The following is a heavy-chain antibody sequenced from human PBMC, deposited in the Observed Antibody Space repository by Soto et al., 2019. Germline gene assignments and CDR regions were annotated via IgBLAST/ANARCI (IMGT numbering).Heavy chain of an antibody. CDR1: VDSVSSNSAA. Sequence: PXXTLSLTCAISVDSVSSNSAAWNCIRQSPSRGLEWLGRTYYRSKWYNDYAVSVKSRITINPDTSKNQFSLQLNSVTPEDTAVYYCARAGLSSSLYMDVWGKGTTVTVSS. CDR2: TYYRSKWYN. D-gene: IGHD6-13*01. CDR3: ARAGLSSSLYMDV. J-gene: IGHJ6*03. V-gene: IGHV6-1*01.